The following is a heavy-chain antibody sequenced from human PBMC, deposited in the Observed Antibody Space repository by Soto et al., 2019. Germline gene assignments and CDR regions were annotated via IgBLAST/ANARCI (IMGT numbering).Heavy chain of an antibody. CDR2: ISGSGGYT. CDR1: GFTFSRYA. V-gene: IGHV3-23*01. D-gene: IGHD2-2*01. J-gene: IGHJ6*02. CDR3: AKDGRYCSSTSCYPRYYYYYGMDV. Sequence: GGSLRLPCATPGFTFSRYAMSWVRQAPGKGLEWVSAISGSGGYTYYADSVKGRFTISRDNSKNTLYLQMNSLRAEDTAVYYCAKDGRYCSSTSCYPRYYYYYGMDVWGQGTTVTVSS.